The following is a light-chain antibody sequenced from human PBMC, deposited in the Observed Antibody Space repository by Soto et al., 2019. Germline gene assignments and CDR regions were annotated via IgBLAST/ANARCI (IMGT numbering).Light chain of an antibody. CDR2: AAF. Sequence: AIRMTESPSSLSASTGDRVTITCRASQGISSYLAGYQQKPGKAPELLIYAAFTLQSGVPSRFSGSGSGTDFTLPISCLQSEDFATYYCQQYYSYPPTFGGGTKVQIK. CDR3: QQYYSYPPT. V-gene: IGKV1-8*01. J-gene: IGKJ4*01. CDR1: QGISSY.